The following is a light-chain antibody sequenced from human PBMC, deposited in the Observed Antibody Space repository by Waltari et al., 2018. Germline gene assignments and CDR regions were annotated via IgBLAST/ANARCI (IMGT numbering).Light chain of an antibody. J-gene: IGKJ2*01. CDR2: LAS. CDR3: QQYSTSSLYT. Sequence: DIQMTQSPSTLSASVGDRVTITCRASQSVSRGLAWYQQKPGKAPKFLIYLASTLESGVPSRFSGSGSGTEFTLTISSLQPDDFATYYCQQYSTSSLYTFGQGTKLEI. CDR1: QSVSRG. V-gene: IGKV1-5*03.